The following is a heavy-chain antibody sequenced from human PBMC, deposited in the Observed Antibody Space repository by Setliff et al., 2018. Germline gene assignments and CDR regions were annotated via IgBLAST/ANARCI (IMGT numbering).Heavy chain of an antibody. CDR2: IYIGGSA. CDR1: GGSISSYY. D-gene: IGHD6-19*01. V-gene: IGHV4-4*07. J-gene: IGHJ6*03. CDR3: AREQWLDPPGYYYMDV. Sequence: PSETLSLTWTVSGGSISSYYWSWIRQPAGKGLEWIGHIYIGGSANYNPSLKSRVTMSIDTSKNQFSLKLNSVTAADMAVYYCAREQWLDPPGYYYMDVWAKGTTVTVSS.